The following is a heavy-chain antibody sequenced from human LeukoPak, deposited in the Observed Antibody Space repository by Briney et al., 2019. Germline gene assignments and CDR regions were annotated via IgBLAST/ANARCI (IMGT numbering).Heavy chain of an antibody. CDR2: ISAYNGNT. V-gene: IGHV1-18*01. CDR1: GYTFTSYG. J-gene: IGHJ4*02. Sequence: GASVKVSCKASGYTFTSYGISWVRQAPGQGLEWMGWISAYNGNTNYAQKLQGRVTMTTDTSTSTAYMELRSLRSDDTAVYYCALIPVYDSSGYSTLPFDYWGQGTLVTVSS. CDR3: ALIPVYDSSGYSTLPFDY. D-gene: IGHD3-22*01.